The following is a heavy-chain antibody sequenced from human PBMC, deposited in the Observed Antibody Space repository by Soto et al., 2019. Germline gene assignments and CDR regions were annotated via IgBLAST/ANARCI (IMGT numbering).Heavy chain of an antibody. CDR1: GFTFSTYG. J-gene: IGHJ4*02. CDR3: AREALGSGGSCPDY. Sequence: PGGSLRLSCAASGFTFSTYGLTWVRQAPGKGLEWVSDISGSGDNTFYADSVKGRFTISRDNSKNTLYLQMNSLRAEDTAVYYCAREALGSGGSCPDYWGQGTLVTVSS. V-gene: IGHV3-23*01. D-gene: IGHD2-15*01. CDR2: ISGSGDNT.